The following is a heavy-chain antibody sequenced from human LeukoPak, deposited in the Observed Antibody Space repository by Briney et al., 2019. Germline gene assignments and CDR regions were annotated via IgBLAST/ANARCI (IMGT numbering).Heavy chain of an antibody. CDR2: MSYSGST. V-gene: IGHV4-39*07. D-gene: IGHD3-22*01. CDR3: ARDNDSSGYYSGDYYFYYYMDV. Sequence: SETLSLTCTVSGGSISSSSYYWGWIRQPPGKGLEWIGRMSYSGSTDYNPSLKSRVTISVDTSKNRFSLRLSSVTAADTAVYYCARDNDSSGYYSGDYYFYYYMDVWGKGTTVTVSS. CDR1: GGSISSSSYY. J-gene: IGHJ6*03.